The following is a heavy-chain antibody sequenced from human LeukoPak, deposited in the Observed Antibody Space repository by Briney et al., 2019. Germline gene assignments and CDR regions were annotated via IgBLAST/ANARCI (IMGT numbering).Heavy chain of an antibody. CDR1: GGSISSSSYY. D-gene: IGHD3-3*01. Sequence: PSETLALTCTVSGGSISSSSYYWSWIRQPPGKGLEWIGEINHSGSTNYNPSLKSRVTISVDTSKNQFSLKLSSVTAADTAVYYCARGRGLLRFPLRNWFDPWGQGTLVTVSS. J-gene: IGHJ5*02. CDR2: INHSGST. CDR3: ARGRGLLRFPLRNWFDP. V-gene: IGHV4-39*07.